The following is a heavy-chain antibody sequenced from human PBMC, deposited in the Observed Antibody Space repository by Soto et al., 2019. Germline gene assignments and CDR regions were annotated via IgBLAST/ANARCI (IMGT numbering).Heavy chain of an antibody. CDR3: ARERQGSSSCWHYFDD. CDR2: IIPIFGTA. V-gene: IGHV1-69*01. CDR1: GGTFSSYA. D-gene: IGHD6-19*01. Sequence: QVQLVQSVAEVKKPGSSVKVSCKASGGTFSSYAISWVRQAPGQGLEWMGGIIPIFGTANYAQKFQGRVTITADESTSTAYMELSSLRAADTAVYYCARERQGSSSCWHYFDDWGQGTLVTVSS. J-gene: IGHJ4*02.